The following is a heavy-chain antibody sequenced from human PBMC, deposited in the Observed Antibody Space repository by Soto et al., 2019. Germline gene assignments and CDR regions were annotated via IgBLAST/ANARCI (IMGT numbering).Heavy chain of an antibody. CDR3: ARSLYFVSTTQSPGWYFDF. Sequence: GESLKISCKGSGYSFTSNWIGWVRQLPGKGLEWMGIIYPGDSDTRYSPSFQGQVTISADKSISTAYLQWSSLRASDSAIYYCARSLYFVSTTQSPGWYFDFRGRGTLVTVSS. CDR2: IYPGDSDT. CDR1: GYSFTSNW. V-gene: IGHV5-51*01. D-gene: IGHD3-22*01. J-gene: IGHJ2*01.